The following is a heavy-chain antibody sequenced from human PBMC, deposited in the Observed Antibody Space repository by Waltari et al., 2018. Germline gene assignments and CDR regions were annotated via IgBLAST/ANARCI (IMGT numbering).Heavy chain of an antibody. Sequence: QVQLQQWGAGLLKPSETLSLTCAVYGGSFSGYYWSWIRQPPGKGLEWIGEINHSGSTNYNPSLKSRVTISVDTSKNQFSLKLSSVTAADTAVYYCARQYSSSWYGAYFDYWGQGTLVIVSS. CDR1: GGSFSGYY. V-gene: IGHV4-34*01. CDR3: ARQYSSSWYGAYFDY. D-gene: IGHD6-13*01. J-gene: IGHJ4*02. CDR2: INHSGST.